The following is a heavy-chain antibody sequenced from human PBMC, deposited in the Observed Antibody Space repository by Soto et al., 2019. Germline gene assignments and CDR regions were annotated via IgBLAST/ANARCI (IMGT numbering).Heavy chain of an antibody. D-gene: IGHD3-3*01. Sequence: ASVKVSCKASGYTFTGYYMHWVRQAPGQGLEWMGWINPNSGGTNYAQKFQGRVTMTRDTSISTAYRELSRLRSDDTAVYYCASNVFNDYDFWSGFDYWGQGTLVTVSS. V-gene: IGHV1-2*02. CDR2: INPNSGGT. CDR1: GYTFTGYY. CDR3: ASNVFNDYDFWSGFDY. J-gene: IGHJ4*02.